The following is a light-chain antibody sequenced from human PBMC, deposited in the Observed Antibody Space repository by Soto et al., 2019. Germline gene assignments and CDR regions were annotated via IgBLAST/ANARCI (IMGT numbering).Light chain of an antibody. CDR3: QQYGSSRT. Sequence: EIILTQSPDTLSLSPGERATLSCMASQSVSSSYLAWYQQKPGQAPRLLIYGASSRATGIPDRFSGSGAGTDFTLTISRLEPEDFAVYYCQQYGSSRTFGQGTKVDI. V-gene: IGKV3-20*01. CDR2: GAS. J-gene: IGKJ1*01. CDR1: QSVSSSY.